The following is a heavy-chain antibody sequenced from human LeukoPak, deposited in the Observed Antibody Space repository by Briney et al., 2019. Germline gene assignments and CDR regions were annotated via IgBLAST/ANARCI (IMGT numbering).Heavy chain of an antibody. CDR1: GYTFTGYY. CDR2: INPNSGGT. V-gene: IGHV1/OR15-1*01. J-gene: IGHJ4*02. CDR3: ASSDSSVPFDY. D-gene: IGHD3/OR15-3a*01. Sequence: ASVKVSCKASGYTFTGYYMHWVRQAPGQELGWMGRINPNSGGTNYAQKFQGRVTMTRDTSISTAYTELSSLRSEDTATYYCASSDSSVPFDYWGQGTLVTVSS.